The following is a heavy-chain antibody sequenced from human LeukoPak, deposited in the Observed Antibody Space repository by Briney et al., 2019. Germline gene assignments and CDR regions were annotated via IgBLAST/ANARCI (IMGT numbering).Heavy chain of an antibody. CDR3: ARDAPLTIFGVVISIGDY. CDR2: INPSGGST. CDR1: GYTFTSYY. J-gene: IGHJ4*02. Sequence: VASVKVSCKASGYTFTSYYMHWVRQAPGQGLEWMGIINPSGGSTSYAQKFQGRVTMTRDTSTSTVYMELSSLRSDDTAVYYCARDAPLTIFGVVISIGDYWGQGTLVTVSS. V-gene: IGHV1-46*01. D-gene: IGHD3-3*01.